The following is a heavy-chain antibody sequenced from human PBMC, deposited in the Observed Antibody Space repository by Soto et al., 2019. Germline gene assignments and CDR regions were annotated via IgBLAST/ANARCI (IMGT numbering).Heavy chain of an antibody. CDR1: GFTFSSYA. J-gene: IGHJ4*02. V-gene: IGHV3-23*01. Sequence: HPGGSLRLSCAASGFTFSSYAMSWVRQAPGKGLEWVSAISGSSGSTYYADSVKGRFTTSRDNSKNTLYLQMNSLRAEDTAVYYCAKVDQNCSSTSCPGNPFDYWGQGTLVTVSS. D-gene: IGHD2-2*01. CDR3: AKVDQNCSSTSCPGNPFDY. CDR2: ISGSSGST.